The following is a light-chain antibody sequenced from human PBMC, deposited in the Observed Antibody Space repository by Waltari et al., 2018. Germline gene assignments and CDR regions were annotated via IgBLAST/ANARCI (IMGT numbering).Light chain of an antibody. V-gene: IGKV4-1*01. CDR2: WAS. CDR3: QQHYSTPRT. Sequence: DIVMTQSPDSLAVSLGERATINCKSSQNILYSSNNKNYLAWYQLKPGQAPKLLFYWASTREPGVPDRFSGSGSGTEFTLTINSLQAEDVAVYYCQQHYSTPRTFGQGTKVEIK. CDR1: QNILYSSNNKNY. J-gene: IGKJ1*01.